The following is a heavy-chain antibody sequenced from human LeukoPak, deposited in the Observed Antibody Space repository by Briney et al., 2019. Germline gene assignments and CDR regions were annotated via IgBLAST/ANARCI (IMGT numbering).Heavy chain of an antibody. D-gene: IGHD6-19*01. V-gene: IGHV3-33*06. CDR2: IWYDGSNK. J-gene: IGHJ4*02. CDR3: AKGEIAVAGPRDSAFDY. Sequence: PGGSLRLSCAASGFTFSSYGMHWVRQAPGKGLEWVAVIWYDGSNKYYADSVKGRFTISRDNSKNTLYLRMNSLRAEDTAVYYCAKGEIAVAGPRDSAFDYWGQGTLVTVSS. CDR1: GFTFSSYG.